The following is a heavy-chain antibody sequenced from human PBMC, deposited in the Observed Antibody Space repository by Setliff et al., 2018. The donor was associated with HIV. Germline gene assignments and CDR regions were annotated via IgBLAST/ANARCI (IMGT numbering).Heavy chain of an antibody. CDR2: INNDGGT. CDR1: GVCRDQYS. V-gene: IGHV4-34*01. Sequence: SETLSLTCAVYGVYGVCRDQYSWSWIRQPPGQGLEWIGEINNDGGTAFSPSLTGRLTMSLDKSKHQFSLHLRSVTAADTAVYYCALRMKNELTIFNIIKTRRNWFDPWSQGTLVTVSS. J-gene: IGHJ5*02. D-gene: IGHD3-3*01. CDR3: ALRMKNELTIFNIIKTRRNWFDP.